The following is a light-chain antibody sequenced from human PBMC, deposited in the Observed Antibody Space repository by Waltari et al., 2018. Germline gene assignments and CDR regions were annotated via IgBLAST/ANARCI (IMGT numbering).Light chain of an antibody. CDR3: QTWGTGFVV. CDR1: SGHSDYS. Sequence: QLALTQSPSASASLGASVKLTCTLSSGHSDYSIAWHQQQPEKGPRYLMKLDSDGSHTMGDGIPHRFSASSSGAERSLTTSSLQYEDEADYYCQTWGTGFVVFGGGTKLTVL. CDR2: LDSDGSH. J-gene: IGLJ2*01. V-gene: IGLV4-69*01.